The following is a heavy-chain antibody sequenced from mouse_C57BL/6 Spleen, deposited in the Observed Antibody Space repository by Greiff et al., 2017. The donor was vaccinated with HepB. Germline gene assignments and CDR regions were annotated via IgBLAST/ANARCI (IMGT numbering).Heavy chain of an antibody. V-gene: IGHV5-17*01. D-gene: IGHD1-1*01. CDR1: GFTFSDYG. CDR2: ISSGSSTI. J-gene: IGHJ1*03. CDR3: ARPYYYGSSLNWYFDV. Sequence: EVQVVESGGGLVKPGGSLKLSCAASGFTFSDYGMHWVRQAPEKGLEWVAYISSGSSTIYYADTVKGRFTISRDNAKNTLFLQMTSLRSEDTAMYYCARPYYYGSSLNWYFDVWGTGTTVTVSS.